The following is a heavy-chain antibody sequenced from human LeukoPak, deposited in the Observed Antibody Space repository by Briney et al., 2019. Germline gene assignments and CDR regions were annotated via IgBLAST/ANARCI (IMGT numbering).Heavy chain of an antibody. D-gene: IGHD4-17*01. CDR2: IYYSGST. V-gene: IGHV4-59*01. J-gene: IGHJ4*02. CDR3: ARSDYGDYFS. Sequence: SETLSLTCTVSGGSINSYYWSWIRQPPGKGLEWIGYIYYSGSTNYSPSLKSRVTISVDTSKNQFSLKLSSVTAADTAVYYCARSDYGDYFSWGQGTLVTVSS. CDR1: GGSINSYY.